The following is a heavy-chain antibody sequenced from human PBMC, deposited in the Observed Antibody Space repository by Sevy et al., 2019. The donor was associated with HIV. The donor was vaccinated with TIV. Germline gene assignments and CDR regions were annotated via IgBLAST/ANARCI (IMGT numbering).Heavy chain of an antibody. Sequence: RGCLRLSCAASGFTFAKYSMSWVRQAPGKGLEWVSTFSFGCGRINYADSVKGRFTISRDDSKNTLFLQMNSLRAEDTATYFCAREGCTQPHDYWGQGTLVAVSS. J-gene: IGHJ4*02. CDR3: AREGCTQPHDY. D-gene: IGHD2-8*01. V-gene: IGHV3-23*01. CDR2: FSFGCGRI. CDR1: GFTFAKYS.